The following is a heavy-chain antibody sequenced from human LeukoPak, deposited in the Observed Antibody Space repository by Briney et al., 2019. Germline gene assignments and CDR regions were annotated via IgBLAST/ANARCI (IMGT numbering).Heavy chain of an antibody. D-gene: IGHD1-26*01. V-gene: IGHV3-74*01. J-gene: IGHJ4*02. Sequence: GGSLRLSCVASGFTLSSYYMHWVRQVPGKGLVWVSCINGDGSSTKYADSVKGRFTISRDNAKDTLYLQVNSLRAEDTAVYYCAKNSGSYPAWHDYWGQGTLVTVSS. CDR2: INGDGSST. CDR3: AKNSGSYPAWHDY. CDR1: GFTLSSYY.